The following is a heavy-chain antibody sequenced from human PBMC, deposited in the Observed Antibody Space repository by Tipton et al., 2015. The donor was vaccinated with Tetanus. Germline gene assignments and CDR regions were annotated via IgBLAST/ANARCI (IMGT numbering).Heavy chain of an antibody. Sequence: GSLRLSCAVSGFNFSNSAMTWVRQAPGKGLEWVSAVGRRGANTYYADSVKGRFSISRDNSKNTLYLQMNSLRAEDTAIYYCAKGGGQWELVTGDYWGQGTLVTVSS. J-gene: IGHJ4*02. CDR2: VGRRGANT. CDR3: AKGGGQWELVTGDY. CDR1: GFNFSNSA. D-gene: IGHD1-26*01. V-gene: IGHV3-23*01.